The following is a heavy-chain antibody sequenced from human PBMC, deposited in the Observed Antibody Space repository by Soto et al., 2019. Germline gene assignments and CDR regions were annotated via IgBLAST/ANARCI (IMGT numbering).Heavy chain of an antibody. J-gene: IGHJ3*02. CDR2: INHSGST. CDR3: ARGREQWLVDAFDI. Sequence: SETLSLTCGVYGGSFSGYYWNWIRQPPGKGLEWIGEINHSGSTKYNPSLKSRVTISVDTSKNQFSPKVRSVTAADTAVYYCARGREQWLVDAFDIWGQGTMVTVSS. D-gene: IGHD6-19*01. CDR1: GGSFSGYY. V-gene: IGHV4-34*01.